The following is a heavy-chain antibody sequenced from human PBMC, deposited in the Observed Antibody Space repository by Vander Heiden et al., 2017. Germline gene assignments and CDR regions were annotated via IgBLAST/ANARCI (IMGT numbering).Heavy chain of an antibody. CDR3: ARGDNWNDGYYYYYGMDV. Sequence: QVQLQQWGAGLLKPSETLSLTCAVYGGSFSGYYLSWIRQPPGKGLEWIGEINHSGSTNYNPSLKSRVTISVDTSKNQFSLKLSSVTAADTAVYYCARGDNWNDGYYYYYGMDVWGQGTTVTVSS. J-gene: IGHJ6*02. V-gene: IGHV4-34*01. D-gene: IGHD1-20*01. CDR1: GGSFSGYY. CDR2: INHSGST.